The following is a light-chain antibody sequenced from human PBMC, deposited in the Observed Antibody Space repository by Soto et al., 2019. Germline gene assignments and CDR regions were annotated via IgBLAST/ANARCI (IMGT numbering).Light chain of an antibody. CDR2: KAS. CDR3: RQCNGYPLT. V-gene: IGKV1-5*03. J-gene: IGKJ4*01. Sequence: DIQMTQSPSTLSASIGDRVTISCRASQSIYSELAWYQQKPGKAPRLLIYKASTLESGVPSRFSGSGSGTEFTLTISSLQPDDFATYYCRQCNGYPLTFGGGTKVEIK. CDR1: QSIYSE.